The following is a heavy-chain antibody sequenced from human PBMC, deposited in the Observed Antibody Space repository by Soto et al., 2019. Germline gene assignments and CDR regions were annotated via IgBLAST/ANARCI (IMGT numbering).Heavy chain of an antibody. V-gene: IGHV5-51*01. J-gene: IGHJ6*02. CDR2: IYPGDSDT. D-gene: IGHD2-15*01. CDR3: ARPNEDCSGGSCYSLYGMDV. CDR1: GYSFISYW. Sequence: GESLKISCKGSGYSFISYWIGWVRQMPGKGLEWMGIIYPGDSDTRYSPSFQGQVTISADKSISTAYLQWSSLKASDTAMYYCARPNEDCSGGSCYSLYGMDVWGQGTTVTVSS.